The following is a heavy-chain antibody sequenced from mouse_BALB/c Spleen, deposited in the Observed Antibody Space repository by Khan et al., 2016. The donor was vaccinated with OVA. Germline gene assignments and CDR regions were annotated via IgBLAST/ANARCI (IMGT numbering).Heavy chain of an antibody. Sequence: EVQLQQSGAELVKPGASVKLSCTTSGFNIKDTYIHWVKQRPEQGLEWIGRIDPANGNTKYDPKFQGTAAITIDTSSNTAYLQLSSLTSEDTAGFYCTPPASGSSDDSALDYWGQGTSVTVSS. CDR1: GFNIKDTY. D-gene: IGHD1-1*01. CDR2: IDPANGNT. V-gene: IGHV14-3*02. J-gene: IGHJ4*01. CDR3: TPPASGSSDDSALDY.